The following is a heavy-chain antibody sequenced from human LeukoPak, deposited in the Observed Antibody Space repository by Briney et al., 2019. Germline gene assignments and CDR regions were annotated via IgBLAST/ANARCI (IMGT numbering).Heavy chain of an antibody. D-gene: IGHD2-8*01. CDR2: ISAYKGDT. Sequence: ASVKVSCKASGYTFTSYGISWGRQAPGQGLEWMGWISAYKGDTTYAQKFQGRATMTTDTSTSTAYMELRSLRSDDTAVYYCARRYCTNGVCYQAVDYWGQGTPATVSS. J-gene: IGHJ4*02. CDR3: ARRYCTNGVCYQAVDY. CDR1: GYTFTSYG. V-gene: IGHV1-18*04.